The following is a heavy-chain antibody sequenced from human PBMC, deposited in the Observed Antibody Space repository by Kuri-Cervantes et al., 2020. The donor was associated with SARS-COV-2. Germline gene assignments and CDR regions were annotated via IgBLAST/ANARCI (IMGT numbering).Heavy chain of an antibody. CDR2: INQSGSN. J-gene: IGHJ6*03. D-gene: IGHD3-16*01. Sequence: GSLRLSCAVYGGSFSGYYWSWIRQPPGKGLEWVGEINQSGSNNYNTSLKSRVTISVDTSKNQFSLKLSSVTAADTAVDYCARGRARLGPPSGYYYYYMDVWGKGTTVTVSS. CDR1: GGSFSGYY. CDR3: ARGRARLGPPSGYYYYYMDV. V-gene: IGHV4-34*01.